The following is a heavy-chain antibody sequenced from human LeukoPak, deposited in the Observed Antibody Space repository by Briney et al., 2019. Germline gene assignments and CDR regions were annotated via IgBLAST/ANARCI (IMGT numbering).Heavy chain of an antibody. CDR2: IYYSGST. J-gene: IGHJ4*02. D-gene: IGHD3-16*01. Sequence: SETLSLTCTVSGGSISSYYWSWIRQPPGEALEWLGYIYYSGSTNYNPSLKSRVTISVDTSKNQFSLKLSSVTAADTAVYYCARQGYYDYIFDYWGQGTLVTVSS. CDR1: GGSISSYY. V-gene: IGHV4-59*08. CDR3: ARQGYYDYIFDY.